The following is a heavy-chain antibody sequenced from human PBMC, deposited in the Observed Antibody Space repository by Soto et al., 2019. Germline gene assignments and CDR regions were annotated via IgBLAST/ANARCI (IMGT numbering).Heavy chain of an antibody. V-gene: IGHV3-30*18. CDR3: AKDGAPRYCTRSSCHAAGAY. Sequence: PGGSLRLSCAGSGFTFSNYGLHWVRQAPGKGPEWVAAISYDGSNEYYADSVKGRFTISRDKSKNMLYLQMDSLRPEDTAVYYCAKDGAPRYCTRSSCHAAGAYWGQGTLVTVSS. CDR1: GFTFSNYG. D-gene: IGHD2-15*01. J-gene: IGHJ4*02. CDR2: ISYDGSNE.